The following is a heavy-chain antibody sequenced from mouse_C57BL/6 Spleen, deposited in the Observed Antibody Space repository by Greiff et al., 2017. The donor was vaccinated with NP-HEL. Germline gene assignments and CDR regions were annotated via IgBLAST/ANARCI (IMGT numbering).Heavy chain of an antibody. CDR1: GYSITSGYY. CDR3: ARGDGYYPPYAMDY. D-gene: IGHD2-3*01. J-gene: IGHJ4*01. V-gene: IGHV3-6*01. Sequence: DVKLQESGPGLVKPSQSLSLTCSVTGYSITSGYYWNWIRQFPGNKLEWMGYISYDGSNNYNPSLKNRISITRDTSKNQFFLKLNSVTTEDTATYYCARGDGYYPPYAMDYWGQGTSVTVSS. CDR2: ISYDGSN.